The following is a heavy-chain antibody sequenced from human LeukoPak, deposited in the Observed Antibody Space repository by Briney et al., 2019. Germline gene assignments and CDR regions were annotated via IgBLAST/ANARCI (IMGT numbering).Heavy chain of an antibody. J-gene: IGHJ5*02. CDR1: GFTFSSYS. CDR2: ISSSSSYI. Sequence: GGSLRLSCAASGFTFSSYSMNWVRQAPGKGLEWVSSISSSSSYIYYADSVKGRFTISRDSAKNSLYLQMNSLRAEDTAVYYCAGLRVRGVIITPLYNWFDPWGQGTLVTVSS. D-gene: IGHD3-10*01. CDR3: AGLRVRGVIITPLYNWFDP. V-gene: IGHV3-21*01.